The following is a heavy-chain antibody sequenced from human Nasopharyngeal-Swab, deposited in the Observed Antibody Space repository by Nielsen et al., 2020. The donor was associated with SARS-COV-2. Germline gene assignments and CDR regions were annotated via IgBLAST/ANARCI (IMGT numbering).Heavy chain of an antibody. V-gene: IGHV3-21*01. CDR3: ARGRMVARSVFDY. D-gene: IGHD2-15*01. CDR1: GFTFSSYS. Sequence: GESLKISCAASGFTFSSYSMNWVRQAPGKGLEWVSSISSSSSYIYYADSVKGRFTISRDNAKNSLYLQMNSLRAEDTAVYYCARGRMVARSVFDYWGQGTLVTVSS. J-gene: IGHJ4*02. CDR2: ISSSSSYI.